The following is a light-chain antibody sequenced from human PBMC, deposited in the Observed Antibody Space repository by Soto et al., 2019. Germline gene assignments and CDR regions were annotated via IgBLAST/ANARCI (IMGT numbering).Light chain of an antibody. CDR1: SSDVGNNNF. CDR3: GTWDSSLSAVV. J-gene: IGLJ6*01. CDR2: EVS. V-gene: IGLV2-14*01. Sequence: QSVLTQPASVSGSPGQSITISCTGTSSDVGNNNFVSWYQQYPGKAPRLMIYEVSNRPSGVSERFAGSKSGNTASLTISGLQAEDEADYYCGTWDSSLSAVVFGTGTKVTVL.